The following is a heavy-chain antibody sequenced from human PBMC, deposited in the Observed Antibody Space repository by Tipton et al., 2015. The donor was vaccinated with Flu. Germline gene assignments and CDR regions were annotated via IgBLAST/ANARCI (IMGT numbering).Heavy chain of an antibody. D-gene: IGHD2-2*01. Sequence: TLSLTCSVSSGSISGYYWSWIRQPPGKGLEWIGYIYYSGSTNYNPSLKSRVTISVDTSKNQFSLNLSSVTAADTAVYYCARGVALSGPYYFDYWGQGTLVTVSS. CDR2: IYYSGST. CDR3: ARGVALSGPYYFDY. J-gene: IGHJ4*02. V-gene: IGHV4-59*01. CDR1: SGSISGYY.